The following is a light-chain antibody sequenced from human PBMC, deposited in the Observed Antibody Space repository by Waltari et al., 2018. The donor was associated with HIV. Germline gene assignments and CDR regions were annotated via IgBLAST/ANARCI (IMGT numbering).Light chain of an antibody. CDR3: QQYYDTPYT. Sequence: DIVVTQSLDSLAVSLGERATINCKSSQSILSTAGNRHYLAWYQQRPGQAPNLLIYWASTRESGVPDRFSGSGSGTDFTLTINSLQAEDVAVYYCQQYYDTPYTFGQGTKLDI. V-gene: IGKV4-1*01. CDR1: QSILSTAGNRHY. CDR2: WAS. J-gene: IGKJ2*01.